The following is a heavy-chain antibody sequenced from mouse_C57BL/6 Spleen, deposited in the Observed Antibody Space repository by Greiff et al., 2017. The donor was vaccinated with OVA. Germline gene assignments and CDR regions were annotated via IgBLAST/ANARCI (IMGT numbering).Heavy chain of an antibody. CDR3: TTYVDGYFSWFAY. V-gene: IGHV14-4*01. Sequence: VQLQQSGAELVRPGASVTLSCTASGFNIKDDYMHWVKQRPEQGLEWIGWIDPENGDTEYASKFQGKATITADTSSNTAYLQLSSLTSEDTAVYYCTTYVDGYFSWFAYWGQGTLVTVSA. D-gene: IGHD2-3*01. J-gene: IGHJ3*01. CDR2: IDPENGDT. CDR1: GFNIKDDY.